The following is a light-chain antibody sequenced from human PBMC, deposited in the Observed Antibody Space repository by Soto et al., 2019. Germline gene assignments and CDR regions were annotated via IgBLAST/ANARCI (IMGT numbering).Light chain of an antibody. V-gene: IGKV1-39*01. Sequence: DIQMSQSPSSLSASVGDRLTITCRASQNITTYLNWYQQKPGEVPKLLIYVTSSLQSGVPSRFSGGGSGTDFTLTISSLQAEDFATYYCQQTYGTPYTFGQGTKVDIK. CDR2: VTS. J-gene: IGKJ2*01. CDR1: QNITTY. CDR3: QQTYGTPYT.